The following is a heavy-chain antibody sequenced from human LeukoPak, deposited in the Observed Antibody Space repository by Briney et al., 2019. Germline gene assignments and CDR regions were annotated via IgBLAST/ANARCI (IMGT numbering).Heavy chain of an antibody. D-gene: IGHD3-3*01. CDR3: ARAPSEIGGYYPEYFRH. CDR2: IKSDGST. Sequence: AGSLRLSCAASGFTFSTYWMHWVRQAPGKGLVWVSRIKSDGSTNYADSVKGRFTISRDNAKNTLSLQMNSLRPEDTGVYYCARAPSEIGGYYPEYFRHWGQGTLVTVSS. V-gene: IGHV3-74*01. J-gene: IGHJ1*01. CDR1: GFTFSTYW.